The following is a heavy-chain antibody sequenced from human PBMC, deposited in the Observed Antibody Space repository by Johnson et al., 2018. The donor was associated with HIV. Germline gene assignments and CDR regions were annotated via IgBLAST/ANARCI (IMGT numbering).Heavy chain of an antibody. D-gene: IGHD6-19*01. V-gene: IGHV3-30-3*01. Sequence: QVQLVESGGGVVQPGRSLRLSCAASGITFSDYAMHWVRQAPGKGLEWVAVISYDGSNKYYADSVKGRFTISRDNSKNTLYLQMYSLRAEDTAVYYCARAGAVGFDAFDIWGQGTMLIVSS. CDR3: ARAGAVGFDAFDI. CDR1: GITFSDYA. J-gene: IGHJ3*02. CDR2: ISYDGSNK.